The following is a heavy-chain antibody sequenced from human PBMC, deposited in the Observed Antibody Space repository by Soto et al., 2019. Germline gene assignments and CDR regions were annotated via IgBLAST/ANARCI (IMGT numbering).Heavy chain of an antibody. CDR1: GYSFTSYW. V-gene: IGHV5-51*01. Sequence: GESLKISCKGSGYSFTSYWIGWVRQMPGKGLEWMGIIYPGDSDTRYSPSFQGQVTLSVDRSISTAYLHWSSLMASDTAIYYCASSSVMSMLPHSFDVWGQEKIVTV. CDR3: ASSSVMSMLPHSFDV. D-gene: IGHD2-21*01. J-gene: IGHJ3*01. CDR2: IYPGDSDT.